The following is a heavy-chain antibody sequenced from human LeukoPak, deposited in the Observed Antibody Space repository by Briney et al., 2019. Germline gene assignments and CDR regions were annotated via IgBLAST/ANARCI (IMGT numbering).Heavy chain of an antibody. J-gene: IGHJ4*02. CDR2: ITPTSSYI. CDR3: ARLRRNNDNSGYYYYYDY. CDR1: GLTFSSYS. V-gene: IGHV3-21*01. D-gene: IGHD3-22*01. Sequence: GGSLRLSCAVSGLTFSSYSFNWVRQAPGKGLEWVSSITPTSSYIYYADSVKGRFTISRDDAKNSLYLQMNSLRAEDTAVYYCARLRRNNDNSGYYYYYDYWGQGTLVTVSS.